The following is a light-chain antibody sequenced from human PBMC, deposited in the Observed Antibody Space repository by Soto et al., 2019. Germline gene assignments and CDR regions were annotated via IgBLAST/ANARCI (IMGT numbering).Light chain of an antibody. V-gene: IGLV2-11*01. CDR2: DVT. CDR3: CSDAGTYTFV. Sequence: QSALTQPRSVSGSPGQSVTISCTGTSSDVGGYNYVSWYQQLPGKAPKLMIYDVTKRPSGVPDRFSGSKSGNTASLTISGLQAEDEADYYCCSDAGTYTFVFAAGTKLTVL. CDR1: SSDVGGYNY. J-gene: IGLJ1*01.